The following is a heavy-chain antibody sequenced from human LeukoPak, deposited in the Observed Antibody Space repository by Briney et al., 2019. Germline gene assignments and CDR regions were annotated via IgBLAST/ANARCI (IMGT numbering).Heavy chain of an antibody. Sequence: GGSLRLSCAASGFTFSSYAISGVLQAPGKGLEWVSAISGSGGSTYYADSVKGRFTISRDNSKNTLYLQMNSLRAEDTAVYYCAKVNLPGAVVDYWGQGTLVTVSS. J-gene: IGHJ4*02. V-gene: IGHV3-23*01. CDR2: ISGSGGST. CDR3: AKVNLPGAVVDY. D-gene: IGHD6-19*01. CDR1: GFTFSSYA.